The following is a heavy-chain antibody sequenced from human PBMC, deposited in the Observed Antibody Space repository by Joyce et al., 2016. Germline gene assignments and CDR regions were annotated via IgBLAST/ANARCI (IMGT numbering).Heavy chain of an antibody. CDR3: AGNGAYLSHAFDV. V-gene: IGHV3-23*01. Sequence: EVQLLESGGGLVQPGESLRLSCSTSGFRFTNYAMSWVRRAPGKGLEWLAAVSADGHKTYYSDFVKGRFTVSRDNSKNSVYLQINSLTVEDTAVYYCAGNGAYLSHAFDVWGLGTMVIVSS. CDR2: VSADGHKT. D-gene: IGHD1-1*01. CDR1: GFRFTNYA. J-gene: IGHJ3*01.